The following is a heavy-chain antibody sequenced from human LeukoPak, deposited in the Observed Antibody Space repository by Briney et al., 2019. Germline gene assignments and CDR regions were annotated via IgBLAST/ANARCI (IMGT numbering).Heavy chain of an antibody. V-gene: IGHV4-34*01. D-gene: IGHD3-3*01. Sequence: SETLSLTCAVYGGSFSGYYWSWIRQPPGKGLEWIGEINHSGSTNYNPSLKSRVTISVDTSKNQFSLKLSSVTAADTAVYYCARGWGLRFLEWSKYFDYWGQGILVTVSS. CDR1: GGSFSGYY. CDR3: ARGWGLRFLEWSKYFDY. CDR2: INHSGST. J-gene: IGHJ4*02.